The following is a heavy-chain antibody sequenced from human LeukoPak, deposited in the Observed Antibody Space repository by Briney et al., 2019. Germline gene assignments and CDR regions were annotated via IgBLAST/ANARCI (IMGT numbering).Heavy chain of an antibody. CDR3: ARYYSSGWYDGLYYFDY. J-gene: IGHJ4*02. CDR2: ISAYNGNT. V-gene: IGHV1-18*01. D-gene: IGHD6-19*01. Sequence: ASVKVSCKASGDTFSSHTINWVRQAPGQGLEWMGWISAYNGNTNYAQKLQGRVTMTTDTSTSTAYMELRSLRSDDTAVYYCARYYSSGWYDGLYYFDYWGQGTLVTVSS. CDR1: GDTFSSHT.